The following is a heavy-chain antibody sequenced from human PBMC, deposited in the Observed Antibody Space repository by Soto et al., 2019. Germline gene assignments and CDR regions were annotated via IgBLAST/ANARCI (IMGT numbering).Heavy chain of an antibody. CDR3: ARGQQLVHWPHPYFVY. Sequence: QVQLVQSGAEVKKPGSSVKVSCKASGGTFSSYAISWVRQAPGQGLEWMGGIIPIFGTANYAQKFQGRVTITADESTGTAYMDISRLRSEDTAVYYCARGQQLVHWPHPYFVYWGQGTLVSVSS. D-gene: IGHD6-13*01. V-gene: IGHV1-69*01. CDR1: GGTFSSYA. J-gene: IGHJ4*02. CDR2: IIPIFGTA.